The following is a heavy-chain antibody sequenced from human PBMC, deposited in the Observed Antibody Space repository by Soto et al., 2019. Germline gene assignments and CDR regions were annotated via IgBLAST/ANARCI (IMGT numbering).Heavy chain of an antibody. CDR3: AKDPINSGTYYFDY. V-gene: IGHV3-30*18. D-gene: IGHD1-26*01. J-gene: IGHJ4*02. Sequence: GSLRLSCAASGFTFSTYGMHWVRQAPGKGLEWVAVISYDGSHEYYPDSVKGRFTISRDNSKNTLYLQMNSLRAEDTAVYYCAKDPINSGTYYFDYWGQGTLVTVSS. CDR2: ISYDGSHE. CDR1: GFTFSTYG.